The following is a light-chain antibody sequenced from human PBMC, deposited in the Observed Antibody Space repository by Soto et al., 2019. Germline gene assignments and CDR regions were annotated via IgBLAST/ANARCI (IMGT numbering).Light chain of an antibody. CDR2: AAS. CDR3: QQYGSSVTWT. J-gene: IGKJ1*01. CDR1: QSVTSDY. Sequence: EVVLTQSPGTVSLSLGERATLSCRASQSVTSDYLAWYQQKPGQAPRLLIYAASSRATGIPDRFSGSGSGTDFTLSISRLEPEDSAVYYCQQYGSSVTWTFGQGTKVEIK. V-gene: IGKV3-20*01.